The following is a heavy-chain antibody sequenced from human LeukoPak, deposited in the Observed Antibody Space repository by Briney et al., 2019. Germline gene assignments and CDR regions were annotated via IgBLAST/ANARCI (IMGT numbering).Heavy chain of an antibody. CDR2: VYYSGST. D-gene: IGHD3-10*01. Sequence: SETLSLTCTVSGGSLSGYYWSWIRQPPGKGLEWIGYVYYSGSTTYNPSLKSRVTISVDTSKNQFSLRLGSVTAADTAVYYCARDPRGGYYGMDVWGQGTTVTVSS. V-gene: IGHV4-59*01. CDR3: ARDPRGGYYGMDV. J-gene: IGHJ6*02. CDR1: GGSLSGYY.